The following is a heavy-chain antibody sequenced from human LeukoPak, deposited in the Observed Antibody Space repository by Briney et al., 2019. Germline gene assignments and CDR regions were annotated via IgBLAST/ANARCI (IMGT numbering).Heavy chain of an antibody. J-gene: IGHJ4*02. CDR1: GFTSSSYN. CDR2: ISTSSSTI. V-gene: IGHV3-48*02. Sequence: GGSLRLPCAASGFTSSSYNMNWVRQAPGKGLEWVSYISTSSSTIYYADSVKGRFTISRDNAKNSLYLQMNSLRDEDTAVYYSARGNPSDYWGRRTLVTVSS. CDR3: ARGNPSDY.